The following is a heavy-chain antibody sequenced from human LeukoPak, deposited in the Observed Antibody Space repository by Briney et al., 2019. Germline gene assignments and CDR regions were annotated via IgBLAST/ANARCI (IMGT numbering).Heavy chain of an antibody. D-gene: IGHD3-22*01. CDR1: GFTFDDYA. V-gene: IGHV3-9*01. J-gene: IGHJ4*02. CDR3: ASGSDYYDSSGYYSTPRFDY. CDR2: ISWNSGSI. Sequence: PGGSLRLSCAASGFTFDDYAMHWVRHAPGKGLEWVSGISWNSGSIGYADSVKGRFTISRDNAKNSLYLQMNSLRAEDTALYYCASGSDYYDSSGYYSTPRFDYWGQGTLVTVSS.